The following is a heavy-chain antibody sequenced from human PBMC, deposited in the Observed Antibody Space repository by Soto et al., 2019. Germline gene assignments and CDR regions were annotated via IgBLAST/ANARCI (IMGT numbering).Heavy chain of an antibody. V-gene: IGHV1-2*04. Sequence: ASVKVSCKASGYSFIDYHIHWVRQAPGQGLEWLGRINPKSGGTSTAQKFQGWVTMTRDRSISTVYIELTRLRSDDTAVYFCARGHSTDCSNGVCSFFYNHEMDVWGQGTTVTVSS. CDR2: INPKSGGT. J-gene: IGHJ6*02. CDR3: ARGHSTDCSNGVCSFFYNHEMDV. CDR1: GYSFIDYH. D-gene: IGHD2-8*01.